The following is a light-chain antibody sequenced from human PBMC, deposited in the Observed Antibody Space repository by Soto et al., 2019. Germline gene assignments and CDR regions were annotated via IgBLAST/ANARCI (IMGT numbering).Light chain of an antibody. CDR3: SSYASTSTAV. Sequence: QSVLTQPASVSGSPGQSITISCTGTSSDVGAYNYVSWYQQHPGKAPKLMIYEVNYRPSGVSNRFSGSKSGITASLTISGLQAEDEADYYCSSYASTSTAVFGTGTKVNVL. J-gene: IGLJ1*01. CDR2: EVN. V-gene: IGLV2-14*01. CDR1: SSDVGAYNY.